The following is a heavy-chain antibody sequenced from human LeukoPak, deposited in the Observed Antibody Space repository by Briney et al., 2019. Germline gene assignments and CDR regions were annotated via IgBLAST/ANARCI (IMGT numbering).Heavy chain of an antibody. CDR2: IRYDGSNK. J-gene: IGHJ4*02. Sequence: PGDSLRLSCAASGFTFSSYGMHWVRQAPGKGLEWVAFIRYDGSNKYYADSVKGRFTISRDNSKNTLYLQMNSLRAEDTAVYYCAKDGGIAARFPGDWGQGTLVTVSS. CDR3: AKDGGIAARFPGD. D-gene: IGHD6-6*01. V-gene: IGHV3-30*02. CDR1: GFTFSSYG.